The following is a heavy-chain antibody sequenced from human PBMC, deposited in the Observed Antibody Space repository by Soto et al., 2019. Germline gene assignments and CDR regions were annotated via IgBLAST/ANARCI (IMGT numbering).Heavy chain of an antibody. CDR3: ARMDGYSYGFNY. J-gene: IGHJ4*02. Sequence: CGPTLVNPRQTLTLTCTFSGFSRSTSGMRVSWIRQPPGKALEWLARIDWDDDKFYSTSLKTRLTISKDTSKHQVVLTMTNMDPVDTATYYCARMDGYSYGFNYWGQGTLVTVSS. D-gene: IGHD5-18*01. CDR2: IDWDDDK. CDR1: GFSRSTSGMR. V-gene: IGHV2-70*04.